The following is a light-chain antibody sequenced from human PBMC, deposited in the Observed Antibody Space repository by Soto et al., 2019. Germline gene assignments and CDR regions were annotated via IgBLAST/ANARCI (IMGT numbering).Light chain of an antibody. CDR1: QSISSY. CDR3: QQSYSTS. CDR2: AAS. Sequence: DIQMTQSPSSLSASVGDRVTITCRASQSISSYLNWYQQKPGKAPKLLIYAASSLQSGVPSRFSGSGSGTDVTLTISSLQPEDFATYYCQQSYSTSFDQGTKLEIK. V-gene: IGKV1-39*01. J-gene: IGKJ2*01.